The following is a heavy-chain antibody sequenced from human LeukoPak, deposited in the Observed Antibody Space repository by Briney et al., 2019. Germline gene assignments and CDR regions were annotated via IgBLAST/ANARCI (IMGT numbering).Heavy chain of an antibody. J-gene: IGHJ4*02. CDR3: ARDFDSPHGY. CDR2: IYYSGST. D-gene: IGHD2-21*01. Sequence: SETLSLTCTVSGGSISSYYWSWIRQPPGKGLEWIGYIYYSGSTNYNPSLKSRDTISVDTSKNQFSLKLSSVTAADTAVYYCARDFDSPHGYWGQGTLVTVSS. V-gene: IGHV4-59*12. CDR1: GGSISSYY.